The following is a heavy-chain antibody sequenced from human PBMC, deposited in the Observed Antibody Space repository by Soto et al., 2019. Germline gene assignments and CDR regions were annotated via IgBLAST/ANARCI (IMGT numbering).Heavy chain of an antibody. J-gene: IGHJ4*02. Sequence: EVQLLESGGGLVQPGGSLRLSCAASGFTFSSYAMSWVRQAPGKGLEWVSAISGSGGSTYYADSVKGRCTISRDNSKNTLYLQMNSMRAEDTAVYYCAKALDEYYGSGFDYWGQGTLVTVSS. D-gene: IGHD3-10*01. V-gene: IGHV3-23*01. CDR2: ISGSGGST. CDR3: AKALDEYYGSGFDY. CDR1: GFTFSSYA.